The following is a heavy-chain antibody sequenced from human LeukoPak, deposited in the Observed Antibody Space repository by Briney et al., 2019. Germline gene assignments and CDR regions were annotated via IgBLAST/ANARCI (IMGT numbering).Heavy chain of an antibody. V-gene: IGHV4-61*02. CDR2: LYSSGST. CDR3: ARDAKGSTSHDYMDV. D-gene: IGHD2-15*01. Sequence: PSETLSLTCTVSGGSISSGSYYWSWIRQPAGEGLDWIGRLYSSGSTDYNPSLKSRVTMSVDTSKNQFSLKLTSVTAADTAVYYCARDAKGSTSHDYMDVWGKGTTVTVSS. CDR1: GGSISSGSYY. J-gene: IGHJ6*03.